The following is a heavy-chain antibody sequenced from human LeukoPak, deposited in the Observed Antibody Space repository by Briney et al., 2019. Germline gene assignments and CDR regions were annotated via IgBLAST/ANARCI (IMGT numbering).Heavy chain of an antibody. D-gene: IGHD1-1*01. CDR1: GFTFGDYA. CDR3: TREGGNWNPFDY. CDR2: IRSKAYGGTT. Sequence: GGSLRLSCTASGFTFGDYAMSWVRQAPGKGLEWVGFIRSKAYGGTTEYAASVKGRFTISRDDSKSIAYLQMNSLKTEDTAVYYCTREGGNWNPFDYWGQGTLVTVSS. J-gene: IGHJ4*02. V-gene: IGHV3-49*04.